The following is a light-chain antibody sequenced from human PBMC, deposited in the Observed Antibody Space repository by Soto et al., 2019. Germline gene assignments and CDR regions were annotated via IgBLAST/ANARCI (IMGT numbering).Light chain of an antibody. Sequence: EIVLTQSPATLSLSPGERATLSCRAGQSISSYLAWYPQKPGKAPRPLIYDASNRATGTPARLSGIGSGTDFTLTISSLEPEEFAVYYCQQRSNWPLTFGGGTKVDIK. CDR3: QQRSNWPLT. J-gene: IGKJ4*01. CDR1: QSISSY. V-gene: IGKV3-11*01. CDR2: DAS.